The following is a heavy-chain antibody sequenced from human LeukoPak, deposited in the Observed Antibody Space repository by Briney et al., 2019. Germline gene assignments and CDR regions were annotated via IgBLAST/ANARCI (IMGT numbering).Heavy chain of an antibody. J-gene: IGHJ4*02. CDR3: ARLFQYYYDKSGHFDY. D-gene: IGHD3-22*01. Sequence: GGSLRLSCAASGFTFSSYAMSWVRQAPGKGLEWVSVIYSGGRTYYADSVKGRFTISRDNSKNTLYLQMNSLRAEDTAVYYCARLFQYYYDKSGHFDYWGQGTLVTVSS. CDR1: GFTFSSYA. CDR2: IYSGGRT. V-gene: IGHV3-53*01.